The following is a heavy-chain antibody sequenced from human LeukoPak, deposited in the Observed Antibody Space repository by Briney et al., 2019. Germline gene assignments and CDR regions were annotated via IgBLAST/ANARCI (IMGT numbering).Heavy chain of an antibody. Sequence: SETLSLTCAVYGGSFSGYYWSWIRQPPGKGLEWIGEINHSGSTNYNPSLKSRVTISVDTSKNQFSLKLSSVTAADTAVYYCARGIERWLQLLPWFDPWGQGTLVTVSS. V-gene: IGHV4-34*01. CDR2: INHSGST. D-gene: IGHD5-24*01. J-gene: IGHJ5*02. CDR1: GGSFSGYY. CDR3: ARGIERWLQLLPWFDP.